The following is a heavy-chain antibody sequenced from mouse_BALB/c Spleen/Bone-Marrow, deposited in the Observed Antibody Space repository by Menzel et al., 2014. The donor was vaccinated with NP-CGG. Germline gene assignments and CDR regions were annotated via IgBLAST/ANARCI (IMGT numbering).Heavy chain of an antibody. Sequence: VKLMESGAELVRPGSSVKTSCKASGYEFSSYWMNWVKQRPGQGLEWIGQIYPGDGDTNYNGKFKGKATLTADKSSSTAYMQVSSLTSEDSAVYFCARVYYGNLDYWGQGTSVTVSS. J-gene: IGHJ4*01. CDR2: IYPGDGDT. CDR1: GYEFSSYW. CDR3: ARVYYGNLDY. V-gene: IGHV1-80*01. D-gene: IGHD2-1*01.